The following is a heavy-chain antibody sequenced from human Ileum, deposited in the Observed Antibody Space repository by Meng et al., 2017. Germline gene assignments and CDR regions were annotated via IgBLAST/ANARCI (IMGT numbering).Heavy chain of an antibody. V-gene: IGHV4-61*01. J-gene: IGHJ4*02. D-gene: IGHD7-27*01. CDR1: GASVTTSHYQ. Sequence: QGQLQESGPGMVRRSETLSLICTVSGASVTTSHYQWGWVRQPPGKGLEWIGYASSNYNPSHKSRLTIALDTSKNQVSLKLTSVTAADTAVYYCARDHWGSLDYWGQGTLVTVSS. CDR2: ASS. CDR3: ARDHWGSLDY.